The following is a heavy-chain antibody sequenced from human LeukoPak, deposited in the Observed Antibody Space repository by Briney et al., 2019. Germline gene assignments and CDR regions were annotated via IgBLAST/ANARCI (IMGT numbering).Heavy chain of an antibody. V-gene: IGHV3-21*01. D-gene: IGHD6-13*01. Sequence: GGSLRLSCAASGFTFSSYSMNWVRQAPGKGLEWVSSISGSSSYIYYADSVKGRFTISRDNAKNSLYLQMNSLRAEDTAVYYCATARGSSWPFDYWGQGTLVTVSS. CDR1: GFTFSSYS. CDR2: ISGSSSYI. CDR3: ATARGSSWPFDY. J-gene: IGHJ4*02.